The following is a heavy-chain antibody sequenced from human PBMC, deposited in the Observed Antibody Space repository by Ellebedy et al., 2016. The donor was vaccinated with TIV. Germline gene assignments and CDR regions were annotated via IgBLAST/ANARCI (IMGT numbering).Heavy chain of an antibody. CDR2: INPSGGST. V-gene: IGHV1-46*01. Sequence: AASVKASCKASGYTFTSYYMHWVRQAPGQGLEWMGIINPSGGSTSYAQKFQGRVTMTRDTSTSTVYMELSSLRSEYTAVYYCAREMNSGWSSDSSYYYYYGMDVWGQGTTVTVSS. CDR1: GYTFTSYY. J-gene: IGHJ6*02. CDR3: AREMNSGWSSDSSYYYYYGMDV. D-gene: IGHD6-19*01.